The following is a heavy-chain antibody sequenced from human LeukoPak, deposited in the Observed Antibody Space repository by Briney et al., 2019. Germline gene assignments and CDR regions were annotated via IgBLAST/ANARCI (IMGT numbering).Heavy chain of an antibody. CDR3: ARPGYCSSTSCYLDY. V-gene: IGHV1-46*01. Sequence: GASVKVSCKASGYTFTSYYMHWVRQAPGQGLEWMGIINHSGGSTSCAQKFQGRVTMTRDTSTSTVYMELSSLRSEDTAVYYCARPGYCSSTSCYLDYWGQGTLVTVSS. D-gene: IGHD2-2*01. CDR1: GYTFTSYY. CDR2: INHSGGST. J-gene: IGHJ4*02.